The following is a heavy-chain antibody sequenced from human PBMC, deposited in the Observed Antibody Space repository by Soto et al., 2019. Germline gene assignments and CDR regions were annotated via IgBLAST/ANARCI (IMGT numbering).Heavy chain of an antibody. CDR3: ARVGSSAPFDY. Sequence: GGSLRVSCAASGFTFSSYSMNWVRQAPGKGLEWVSSISSSSSYIYYADSVKGRFTISRDNAKNSLYLQMNSLRAEDTAVYYCARVGSSAPFDYWGQGTLVTVSS. CDR2: ISSSSSYI. D-gene: IGHD6-6*01. J-gene: IGHJ4*02. CDR1: GFTFSSYS. V-gene: IGHV3-21*01.